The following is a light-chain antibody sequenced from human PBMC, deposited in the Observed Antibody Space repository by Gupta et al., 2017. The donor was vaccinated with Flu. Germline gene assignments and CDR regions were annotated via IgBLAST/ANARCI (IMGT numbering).Light chain of an antibody. J-gene: IGLJ3*02. V-gene: IGLV1-40*01. CDR1: SSNIGARYA. CDR2: GNN. Sequence: QSMLTQPPSVSGAPGQRVTISCTGSSSNIGARYAVHWHQQLPGTAPKLLIFGNNNRPSGVPDRFSGSRSGTSASLVITGLQADDEADYYCQSFDNSLSGRVFGGGTKLTVL. CDR3: QSFDNSLSGRV.